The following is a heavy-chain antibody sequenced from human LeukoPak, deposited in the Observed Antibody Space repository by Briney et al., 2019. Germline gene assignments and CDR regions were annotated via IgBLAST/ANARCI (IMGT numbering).Heavy chain of an antibody. CDR1: GGSFSGYY. Sequence: SETLSLTCAVYGGSFSGYYWSWIRQPPGKGLEWIGEINHSGSTNYNPSLKSRVTISVDTSKNQFSPKLSSVTAADTAVYYCARDRRLVGFDYWGQGTLVTVSS. V-gene: IGHV4-34*01. CDR3: ARDRRLVGFDY. CDR2: INHSGST. D-gene: IGHD2-15*01. J-gene: IGHJ4*02.